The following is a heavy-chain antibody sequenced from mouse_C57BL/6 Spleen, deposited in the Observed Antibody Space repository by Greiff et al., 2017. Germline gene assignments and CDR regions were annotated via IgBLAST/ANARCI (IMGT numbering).Heavy chain of an antibody. CDR3: ASGWLLRYFDY. Sequence: VQLQPSGTELVKPGASVKISCKASGYTFTDYYMNWVKQSHGKSLEWIGDINPNNGGTSYNPKFKGKATWTVDKSSSTAYMELRSLTSEDSAVYYCASGWLLRYFDYWGQGTTLTVSS. D-gene: IGHD2-3*01. CDR1: GYTFTDYY. J-gene: IGHJ2*01. V-gene: IGHV1-26*01. CDR2: INPNNGGT.